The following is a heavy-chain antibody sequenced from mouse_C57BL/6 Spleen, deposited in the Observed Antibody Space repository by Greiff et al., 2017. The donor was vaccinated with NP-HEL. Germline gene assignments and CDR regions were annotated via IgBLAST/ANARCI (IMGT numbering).Heavy chain of an antibody. CDR2: IDPSDSYT. CDR3: ASSGDYGNYDAMDY. CDR1: GYTFTSYW. J-gene: IGHJ4*01. V-gene: IGHV1-69*01. D-gene: IGHD2-1*01. Sequence: QVQLQQPGAELVMPGASVKLSCTASGYTFTSYWMHWVTQRPGQGLEWIGEIDPSDSYTNYNQKFKGKSTLTVDKSSSTAYMQLSSLTSEDSAVYYCASSGDYGNYDAMDYWGQGTSVTVSS.